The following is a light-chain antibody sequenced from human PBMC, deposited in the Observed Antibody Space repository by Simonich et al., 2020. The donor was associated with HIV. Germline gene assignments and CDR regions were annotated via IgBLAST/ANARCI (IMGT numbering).Light chain of an antibody. CDR3: CSYAGSYTWV. CDR1: SSNVGNYNL. Sequence: QSALTQPASVSGSPGQSITISCTGTSSNVGNYNLVSWYQQYPAKAPKLMIHEDTMRPSGVSNRFSGSKSGNTASLTISGLQAEDEADYYCCSYAGSYTWVFGGGTKLTVL. J-gene: IGLJ3*02. V-gene: IGLV2-23*01. CDR2: EDT.